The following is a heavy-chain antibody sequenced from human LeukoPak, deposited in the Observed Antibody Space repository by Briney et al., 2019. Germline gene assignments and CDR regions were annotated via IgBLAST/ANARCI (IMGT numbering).Heavy chain of an antibody. Sequence: PGGSLRLSCAASGFTFSTYNMNWVRQAPGKGLEWVSFISSSGSAIYYADSVKGRFTVSRDNAKNSLYLQMNSLRAEDTAVYYCAVSGRGGFYYYGMDVWGQGTTVTVSS. V-gene: IGHV3-48*04. J-gene: IGHJ6*02. CDR2: ISSSGSAI. CDR1: GFTFSTYN. D-gene: IGHD1-26*01. CDR3: AVSGRGGFYYYGMDV.